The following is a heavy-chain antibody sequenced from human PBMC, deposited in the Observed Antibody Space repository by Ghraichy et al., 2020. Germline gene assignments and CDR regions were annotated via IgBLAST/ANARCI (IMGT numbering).Heavy chain of an antibody. CDR2: INHSGST. J-gene: IGHJ5*02. CDR1: GGSFSGYY. CDR3: ARGLAAAGSLFWFDP. V-gene: IGHV4-34*01. Sequence: SETLSLTCAVYGGSFSGYYWSWIRQPPGKGLEWIGEINHSGSTNYNPSLKSRVTISVDTSKNQFSLKLSSVTAADTAVYYCARGLAAAGSLFWFDPWGQGTLVTVSS. D-gene: IGHD6-13*01.